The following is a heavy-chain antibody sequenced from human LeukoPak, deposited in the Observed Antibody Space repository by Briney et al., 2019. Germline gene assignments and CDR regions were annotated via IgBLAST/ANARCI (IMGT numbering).Heavy chain of an antibody. V-gene: IGHV3-23*01. D-gene: IGHD1-26*01. CDR2: ISGSGGTT. Sequence: YPGASLRLSCAASGFMFSNYGMSWVRQAPGKGLEWVSGISGSGGTTYYADSVKGRFTISRDNSKNTLYLQMNSLRTEDTAVYYCAKVGEGATIGYFDYWGQGTLVTVSS. J-gene: IGHJ4*02. CDR3: AKVGEGATIGYFDY. CDR1: GFMFSNYG.